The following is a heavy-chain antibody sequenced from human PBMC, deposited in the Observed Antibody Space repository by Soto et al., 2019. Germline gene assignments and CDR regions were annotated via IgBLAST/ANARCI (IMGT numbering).Heavy chain of an antibody. J-gene: IGHJ3*02. CDR1: GFTFEDYA. CDR2: ISWDSRSV. Sequence: PGGSLRLSCAVSGFTFEDYAMHWVRQAPGKGLEWVSGISWDSRSVAYADSVKGRFTISRDNAENSLHLQMNSLRAEDTAVYHCAKDSIRRSFSRSSTRARDAFDIWGQGTMVTVSS. V-gene: IGHV3-9*01. D-gene: IGHD6-6*01. CDR3: AKDSIRRSFSRSSTRARDAFDI.